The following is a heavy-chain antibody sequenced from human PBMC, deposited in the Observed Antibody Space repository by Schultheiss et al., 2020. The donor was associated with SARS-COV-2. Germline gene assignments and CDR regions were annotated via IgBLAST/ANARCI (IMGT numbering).Heavy chain of an antibody. CDR3: ARDDI. CDR1: GFSFSAYS. Sequence: GGSLRLFCATSGFSFSAYSMNWVRQAPGKGLEWVSYISRDSTYVNYADSVKGRFTISRDNAKNSLYLQMNDLRAEDTAVYYCARDDIWGQGTMVTVSS. CDR2: ISRDSTYV. V-gene: IGHV3-21*01. J-gene: IGHJ3*02.